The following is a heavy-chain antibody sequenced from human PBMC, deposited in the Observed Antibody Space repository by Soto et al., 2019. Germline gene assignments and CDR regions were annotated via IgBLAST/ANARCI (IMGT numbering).Heavy chain of an antibody. D-gene: IGHD5-12*01. V-gene: IGHV4-31*03. CDR3: ARDLRDGYDSGNWFDP. Sequence: SETLSLTCTVSGGSISSGGYYWSWIRQHPGKGLEWIGYIYYSGSTYYNPSLKSRVTISVDTSKNQFSLKLSSVTAADTAVYYCARDLRDGYDSGNWFDPWGQGTLVTVSS. J-gene: IGHJ5*02. CDR2: IYYSGST. CDR1: GGSISSGGYY.